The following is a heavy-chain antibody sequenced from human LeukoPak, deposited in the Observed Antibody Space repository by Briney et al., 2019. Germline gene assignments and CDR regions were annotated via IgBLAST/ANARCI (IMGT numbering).Heavy chain of an antibody. CDR3: VPNLFDY. CDR1: GFDFTTYR. J-gene: IGHJ4*02. Sequence: QAGGSLRLSCAASGFDFTTYRMHWVRQAPGKGLVWVSRIGGEDNNRTYADSVKGRFTISRDNAKNMLYLQMDRLRAEDTAVYYCVPNLFDYWGQGALVTVSS. CDR2: IGGEDNNR. V-gene: IGHV3-74*01.